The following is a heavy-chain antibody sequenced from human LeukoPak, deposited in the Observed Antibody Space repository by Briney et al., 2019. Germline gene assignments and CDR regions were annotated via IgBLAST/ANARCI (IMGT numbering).Heavy chain of an antibody. CDR2: INHSGST. Sequence: SETLSLTCAVYGGSFSDYYWSWIRQPPGKGLEWIGEINHSGSTYYNPSLKSRVTISVDTSKNQFSLKLSSVTAADTAVYYCAREGSPDPYFDYWGQGTLVTVSS. D-gene: IGHD6-13*01. V-gene: IGHV4-34*01. CDR1: GGSFSDYY. J-gene: IGHJ4*02. CDR3: AREGSPDPYFDY.